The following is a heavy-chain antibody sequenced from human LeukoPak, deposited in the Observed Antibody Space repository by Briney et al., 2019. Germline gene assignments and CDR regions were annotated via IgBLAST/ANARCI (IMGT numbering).Heavy chain of an antibody. Sequence: PGGSLRLSCAVSGFTFQTFGMHWVRQTPGKGLEWVALISFDGSYKYYTDSVKGRFTISRDNSKNTLYLQMNSLRGEDTAVYYCARGGSYLSAFDIWGQGTMVTVSS. J-gene: IGHJ3*02. V-gene: IGHV3-30*03. D-gene: IGHD1-26*01. CDR3: ARGGSYLSAFDI. CDR2: ISFDGSYK. CDR1: GFTFQTFG.